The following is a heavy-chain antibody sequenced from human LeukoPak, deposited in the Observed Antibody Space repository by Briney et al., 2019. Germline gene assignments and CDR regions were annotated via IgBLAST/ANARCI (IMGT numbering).Heavy chain of an antibody. D-gene: IGHD3-10*01. CDR3: ARGAGTGPTASNSHHGY. CDR1: GGSISSSSYY. V-gene: IGHV4-39*07. CDR2: IYYSGST. Sequence: SETLSLTCTVSGGSISSSSYYWGWIRQPPGKGLEWIGSIYYSGSTYYNPSLKSRVTISVDTSKNQFSLKLSSVTAADTAVYYCARGAGTGPTASNSHHGYWGQGTLVTVSS. J-gene: IGHJ4*02.